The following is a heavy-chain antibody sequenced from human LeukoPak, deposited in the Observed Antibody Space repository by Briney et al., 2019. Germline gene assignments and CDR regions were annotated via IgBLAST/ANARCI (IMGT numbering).Heavy chain of an antibody. V-gene: IGHV4-34*01. CDR1: GGSFSGYY. Sequence: SETLSLTCAVYGGSFSGYYWSWLRQPPGKGLEWIGEINHSGGTNYNPSLKSRVTISVATSKNQFSLKLSSVTAADAAVYYCARGGNITIFGVVPFDPWGQGTLVIVSS. CDR3: ARGGNITIFGVVPFDP. CDR2: INHSGGT. D-gene: IGHD3-3*01. J-gene: IGHJ5*02.